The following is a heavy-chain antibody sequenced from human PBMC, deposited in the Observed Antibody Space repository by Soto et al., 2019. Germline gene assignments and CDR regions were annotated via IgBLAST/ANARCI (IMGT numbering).Heavy chain of an antibody. D-gene: IGHD3-3*01. V-gene: IGHV3-30*18. J-gene: IGHJ6*02. CDR1: GFIFSSYG. CDR2: ISYDGINK. CDR3: AKDQSGYDHYAMDV. Sequence: QVQFVESGGGVVQPGRSLRLSCAASGFIFSSYGMHWVRQAPGKGLEWVAVISYDGINKNHADSVKGRFTISRDNSKNTLHLQMNSLRAEDTAVYYCAKDQSGYDHYAMDVWGQGTAVTVSS.